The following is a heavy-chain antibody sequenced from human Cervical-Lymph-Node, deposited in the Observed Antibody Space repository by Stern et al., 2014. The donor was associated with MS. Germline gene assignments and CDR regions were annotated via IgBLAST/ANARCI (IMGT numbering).Heavy chain of an antibody. CDR2: ISYDGSNK. J-gene: IGHJ6*02. CDR1: DFSFDLYA. V-gene: IGHV3-30*18. CDR3: AKARTPSYYNYHAIDV. Sequence: QVQLVESGGGVVQPGGSLRLSCAASDFSFDLYALHWVRQAPGKGPEWVAIISYDGSNKYYANSVKGRFTISRDNSKNTVSLQMNSLKTEDTALYYCAKARTPSYYNYHAIDVWGQGTPVTVSS.